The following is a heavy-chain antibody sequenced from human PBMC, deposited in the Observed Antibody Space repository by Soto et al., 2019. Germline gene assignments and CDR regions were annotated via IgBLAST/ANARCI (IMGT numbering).Heavy chain of an antibody. D-gene: IGHD3-3*02. J-gene: IGHJ4*01. CDR2: ISYDGSEE. Sequence: GGSLRLSCAASGFAFSSFGMHWVRQAPGKGLEWVAVISYDGSEESYAGSVKGRATVSRDNSKNTVYLQMNRLRGDDSAIYYCVKGRFDVVTISPFDHWGQGTLVTVSS. CDR1: GFAFSSFG. CDR3: VKGRFDVVTISPFDH. V-gene: IGHV3-30*18.